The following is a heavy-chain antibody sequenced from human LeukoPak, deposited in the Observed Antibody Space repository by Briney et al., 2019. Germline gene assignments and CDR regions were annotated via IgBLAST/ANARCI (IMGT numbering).Heavy chain of an antibody. CDR3: ARETSGAWDY. Sequence: GGSLRLSCAASEFSVGSNYMTWVRQAPGKGLEWVSSISSSSNYIYYADSVRGRFTISRDNAKNSLYLQMNSLRAEDTAVYYCARETSGAWDYWGQGTLVTVSS. D-gene: IGHD1-26*01. J-gene: IGHJ4*02. CDR1: EFSVGSNY. V-gene: IGHV3-21*04. CDR2: ISSSSNYI.